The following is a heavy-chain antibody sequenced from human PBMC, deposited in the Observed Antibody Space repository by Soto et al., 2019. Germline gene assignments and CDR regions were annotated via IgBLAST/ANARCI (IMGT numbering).Heavy chain of an antibody. CDR1: GFTFSSYD. CDR3: ARFEYSSSSYGMDV. J-gene: IGHJ6*02. Sequence: GGSLRLSCAASGFTFSSYDMHWVRQATGKGLEWVSAIGTAGDTYYPGSVKGRFTISRGNAKNSLYLQMNSLRAEDTAVYYCARFEYSSSSYGMDVWGQGTTVTVSS. V-gene: IGHV3-13*01. CDR2: IGTAGDT. D-gene: IGHD6-6*01.